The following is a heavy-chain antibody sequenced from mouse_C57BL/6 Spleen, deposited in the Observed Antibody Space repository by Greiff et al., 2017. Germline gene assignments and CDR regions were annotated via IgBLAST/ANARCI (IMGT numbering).Heavy chain of an antibody. Sequence: QVQLQQPGAELVRPGSSVKLSCKASGYTFTSYWMHWVQQRPIQGLEWIGNIGTADSDTHSTQKFKYKATLTVDKSSSTAYMQLSSLTSEYSAVYYCARSTELGPFAYWGQGTLVTVSA. J-gene: IGHJ3*01. V-gene: IGHV1-52*01. CDR1: GYTFTSYW. CDR3: ARSTELGPFAY. D-gene: IGHD4-1*01. CDR2: IGTADSDT.